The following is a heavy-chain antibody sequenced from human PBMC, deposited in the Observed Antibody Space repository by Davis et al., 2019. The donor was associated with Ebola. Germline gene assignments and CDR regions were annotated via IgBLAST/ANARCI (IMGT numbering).Heavy chain of an antibody. V-gene: IGHV3-74*01. CDR1: GFTFSSYW. J-gene: IGHJ5*02. Sequence: HTGGSLRLSCAASGFTFSSYWMHWVRQAPGKGLVWVSRINSDGSSTSYADSVKGRFTISRDNSKNTLYLQMNSLRAEDTAVYYCAKDRSGRFLELDPWGQGTLVTVSS. D-gene: IGHD3-3*01. CDR3: AKDRSGRFLELDP. CDR2: INSDGSST.